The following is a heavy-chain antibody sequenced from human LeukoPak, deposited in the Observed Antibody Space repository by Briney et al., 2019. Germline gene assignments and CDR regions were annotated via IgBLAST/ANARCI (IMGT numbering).Heavy chain of an antibody. V-gene: IGHV3-49*03. Sequence: LSLTCAVYGGSFSGYYWSWIRQPPGKWLEWVGFIRSKIYGGTPEYAASVKGRFTISRDDSKGIAYLQMDSLKTEDTAVYYCTRDQTPYYWGQGTLVTVSS. CDR3: TRDQTPYY. CDR1: GGSFSGYY. J-gene: IGHJ4*02. CDR2: IRSKIYGGTP.